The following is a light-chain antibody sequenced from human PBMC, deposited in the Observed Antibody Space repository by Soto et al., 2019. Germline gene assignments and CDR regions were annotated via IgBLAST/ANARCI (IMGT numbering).Light chain of an antibody. J-gene: IGLJ1*01. CDR2: DVA. V-gene: IGLV2-11*01. CDR1: GNAVGAYNY. CDR3: CAYAGGYTYL. Sequence: ALTQPRSVSGSPGQSDSISCTGTGNAVGAYNYVSWYQQHPGSPPKLMIYDVARWPSGVPDRFSGSKSGNTASLTISGLQAEDEADYFCCAYAGGYTYLFGTGTKVTVL.